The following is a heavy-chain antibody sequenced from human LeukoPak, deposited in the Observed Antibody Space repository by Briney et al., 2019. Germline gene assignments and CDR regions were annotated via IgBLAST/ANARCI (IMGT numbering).Heavy chain of an antibody. CDR2: IYYSGST. J-gene: IGHJ4*02. D-gene: IGHD6-13*01. CDR1: GGSISSYY. CDR3: ARLYSSSWYEYYFDY. V-gene: IGHV4-59*08. Sequence: SETLSLTCTVSGGSISSYYWSWIRQPPGKGLEWIGYIYYSGSTNYNPSLKSLVTISVDTSKNQFSLKLSSVTAADTAVYYCARLYSSSWYEYYFDYWGQGTLVTVSS.